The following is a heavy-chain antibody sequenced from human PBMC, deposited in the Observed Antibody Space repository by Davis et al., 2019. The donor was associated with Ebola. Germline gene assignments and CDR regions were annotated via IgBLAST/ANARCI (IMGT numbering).Heavy chain of an antibody. CDR2: ISGSGGST. Sequence: GESLKISCAASGFTFSSYAMSWVRQAPGKGLEWVSAISGSGGSTYYADSVKGRFTISRDNSKNTLYLQMNSLRAEDTAVYYCARDFSGDYLRDSEFDYWGQGTLVTVSS. V-gene: IGHV3-23*01. J-gene: IGHJ4*02. D-gene: IGHD4-17*01. CDR3: ARDFSGDYLRDSEFDY. CDR1: GFTFSSYA.